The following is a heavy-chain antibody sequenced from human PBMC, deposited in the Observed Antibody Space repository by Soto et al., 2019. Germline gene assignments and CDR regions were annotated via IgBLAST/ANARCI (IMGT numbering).Heavy chain of an antibody. V-gene: IGHV3-30*18. Sequence: QMQLVESGGAVVQPGMSLRVSCAASGSSFISSGMHWVRQARDKGLEWVASLSYDGNFAHYADSVKGRFTISRDNSMKTLYLDMKSLRPDDSAVYYCAKGWFRSSDYWGQGTLVTVSS. CDR3: AKGWFRSSDY. CDR1: GSSFISSG. CDR2: LSYDGNFA. J-gene: IGHJ4*02. D-gene: IGHD1-26*01.